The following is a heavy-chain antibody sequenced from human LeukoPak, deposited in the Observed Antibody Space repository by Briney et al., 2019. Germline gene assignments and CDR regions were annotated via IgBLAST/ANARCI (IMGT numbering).Heavy chain of an antibody. Sequence: PGGSLRLSCAASGFTFSSYGMHWVRQAPGKGLEWVAVISYDGSNKYYADSVKGRFTISRDNSKNTLYLQMNSLRAEDTAVYYCAKDSSSWFDPWGQGTLVTVSS. J-gene: IGHJ5*02. D-gene: IGHD6-13*01. V-gene: IGHV3-30*18. CDR1: GFTFSSYG. CDR2: ISYDGSNK. CDR3: AKDSSSWFDP.